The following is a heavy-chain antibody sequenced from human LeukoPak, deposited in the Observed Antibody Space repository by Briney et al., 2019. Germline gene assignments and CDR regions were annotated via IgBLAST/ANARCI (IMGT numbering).Heavy chain of an antibody. D-gene: IGHD3-10*01. V-gene: IGHV4-59*11. CDR2: ICYTGST. J-gene: IGHJ5*02. Sequence: SGTLSLTCAVSGVSISSHCWGWIRQPPGKGLEWIASICYTGSTEYSPSLKSRVTMSVDTSKNQFSLRLMSVTAADTAVYFCARDPSYYGSGGVRWFDPWGQGTLVSVSS. CDR3: ARDPSYYGSGGVRWFDP. CDR1: GVSISSHC.